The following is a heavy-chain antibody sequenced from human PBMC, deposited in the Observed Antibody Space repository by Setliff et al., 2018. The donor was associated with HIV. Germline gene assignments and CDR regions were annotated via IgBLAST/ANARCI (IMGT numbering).Heavy chain of an antibody. CDR1: GYSFTSYW. V-gene: IGHV5-51*01. CDR3: ARYYGGSLPLYFDY. CDR2: IYPGDSYI. J-gene: IGHJ4*02. D-gene: IGHD3-10*01. Sequence: GESLKISCKGSGYSFTSYWIAWVRQMPGKGLEWMGNIYPGDSYITYSPSFQGQVTISADKSISTAYLQWRSLRASDSAMYYCARYYGGSLPLYFDYWGQGTLVTVSS.